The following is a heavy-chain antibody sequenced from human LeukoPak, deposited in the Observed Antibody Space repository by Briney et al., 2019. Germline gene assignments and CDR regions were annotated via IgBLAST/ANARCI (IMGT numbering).Heavy chain of an antibody. CDR3: ARVFDSGSQAYFYYMGV. CDR1: GGSISVSSHY. J-gene: IGHJ6*03. Sequence: SETLSLTCTVSGGSISVSSHYWGWIRQPPGKGLEWIGSSYYSGSAYYNPSLKSRVTISVDTSKNQFSLKVSSVTAADTAVYYCARVFDSGSQAYFYYMGVWGKGTTVTISS. V-gene: IGHV4-39*07. D-gene: IGHD3-10*01. CDR2: SYYSGSA.